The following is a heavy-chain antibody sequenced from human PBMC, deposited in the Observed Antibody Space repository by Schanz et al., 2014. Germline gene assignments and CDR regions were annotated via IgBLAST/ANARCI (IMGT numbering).Heavy chain of an antibody. CDR3: ARGFDLWDR. V-gene: IGHV1-18*01. Sequence: QVQLVQSGAEVKKPGASVKVSCKTSGYTFSSYGITWVRQAPGQGLEWMGWISPYNGNTNYAPKVQGRLTMTTDTSTSTAYMELRSLRSDDTAVYYCARGFDLWDRWGQGTLVIVSS. CDR2: ISPYNGNT. CDR1: GYTFSSYG. D-gene: IGHD3-3*01. J-gene: IGHJ4*02.